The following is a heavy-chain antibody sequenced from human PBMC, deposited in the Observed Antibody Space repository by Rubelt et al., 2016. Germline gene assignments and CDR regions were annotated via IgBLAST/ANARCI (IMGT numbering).Heavy chain of an antibody. CDR3: TRDPHALDY. CDR1: GFTFSNYW. V-gene: IGHV3-74*01. J-gene: IGHJ4*02. CDR2: IRTDGSST. Sequence: EIQLVESGGGLVKPGGSLRLSCAASGFTFSNYWMHWVRQAPGKGPLWVSRIRTDGSSTTYADSVEDRFTISRDNAKNTLYMQMNSLRAGDTAVYYCTRDPHALDYWGQGALVTVSS.